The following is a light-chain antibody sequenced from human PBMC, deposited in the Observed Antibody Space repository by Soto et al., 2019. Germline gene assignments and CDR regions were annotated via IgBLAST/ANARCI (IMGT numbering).Light chain of an antibody. CDR1: QGIRSY. CDR3: QQLNIFPPLFT. V-gene: IGKV1-9*01. Sequence: DIQMTQSLSALSASVGDRVTITCRASQGIRSYLAWYQQRPGKAPELLIYGASTLRTGVASRFSGSGSGTEFTLTISSLQPEDFATYFCQQLNIFPPLFTFGPGTKVDIK. J-gene: IGKJ3*01. CDR2: GAS.